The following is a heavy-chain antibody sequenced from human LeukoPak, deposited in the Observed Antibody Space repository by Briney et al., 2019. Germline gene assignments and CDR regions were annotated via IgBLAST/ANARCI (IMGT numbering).Heavy chain of an antibody. V-gene: IGHV1-2*02. CDR2: INPNSGGT. Sequence: ASVKVSCKASGYTFTGYYMHWVRQAPGQGLELVGGINPNSGGTNYAQKFQGRVTMTRNTSISTAYMELSRLRSDDTAVYYCAKGFYDSSAIIGSWGQGTLVTVSS. D-gene: IGHD3-22*01. CDR1: GYTFTGYY. J-gene: IGHJ4*02. CDR3: AKGFYDSSAIIGS.